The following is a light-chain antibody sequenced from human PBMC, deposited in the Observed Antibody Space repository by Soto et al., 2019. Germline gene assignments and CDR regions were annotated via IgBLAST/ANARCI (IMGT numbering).Light chain of an antibody. Sequence: EIVLTQSPATLSLSPGERATLSCRASQSVDSYLAWYQQKPGQAPRLLIYDASNRDTGIPARFSGSGSGTDFTLTINSLASEDSAVYYCQQRRHLWTFGQGTKVEIK. CDR1: QSVDSY. CDR3: QQRRHLWT. V-gene: IGKV3-11*01. CDR2: DAS. J-gene: IGKJ1*01.